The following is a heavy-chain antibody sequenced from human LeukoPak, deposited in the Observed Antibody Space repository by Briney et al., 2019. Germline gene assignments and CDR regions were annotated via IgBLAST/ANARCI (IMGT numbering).Heavy chain of an antibody. V-gene: IGHV3-21*01. CDR3: ASSPYSSGWYGNWFDP. CDR1: GFTFSSYS. CDR2: ISSSSSYI. J-gene: IGHJ5*02. D-gene: IGHD6-19*01. Sequence: PGGSLRLSCAASGFTFSSYSMNWVRQAPGKGLEWVSSISSSSSYIYYADSVKGRFTISRDNAKNSLYLQMNSLRAEDTAVYYCASSPYSSGWYGNWFDPWGQGTLVTVSS.